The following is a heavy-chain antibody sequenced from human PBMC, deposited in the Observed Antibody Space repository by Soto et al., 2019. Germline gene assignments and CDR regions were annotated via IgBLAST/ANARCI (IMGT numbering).Heavy chain of an antibody. Sequence: ETLSLTCTVSVGSISSYYWSWIRQPPGKGLEWIGYIYYSGSTNYNPSLKSRVTISVDTSKNQFSLKLSSVTAADTAVYYCARGVGSYGYDYYDSSGYYYDYWGQGTLVTVSS. J-gene: IGHJ4*02. V-gene: IGHV4-59*01. CDR1: VGSISSYY. CDR3: ARGVGSYGYDYYDSSGYYYDY. D-gene: IGHD3-22*01. CDR2: IYYSGST.